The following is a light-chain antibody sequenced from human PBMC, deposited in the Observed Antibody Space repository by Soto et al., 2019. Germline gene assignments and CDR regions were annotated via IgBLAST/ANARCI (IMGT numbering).Light chain of an antibody. CDR3: QEYHGSPIT. Sequence: EIVLTQSPDTLSLSPGERATLSCRASQSIRSERLAWYQQKAGQAPRLVIFDASNRASGTPERFSGSGSGTDFTLTIARLEPEDFAVYYCQEYHGSPITFGLGTRLEMK. CDR1: QSIRSER. V-gene: IGKV3-20*01. CDR2: DAS. J-gene: IGKJ5*01.